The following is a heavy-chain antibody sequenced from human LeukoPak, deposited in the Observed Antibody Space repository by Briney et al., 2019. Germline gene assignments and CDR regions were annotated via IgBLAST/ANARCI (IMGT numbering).Heavy chain of an antibody. CDR2: IYYSGST. Sequence: SQTLSLTCTVSGGSISSGDYYWSWIRQPPGKGLEWIGYIYYSGSTYYNPSLKSRVTISVGTSKNQFSLKLSSVTAADTAVYYCARVVSGDYDSSGYYLPIWGQGTMVTVSS. D-gene: IGHD3-22*01. J-gene: IGHJ3*02. V-gene: IGHV4-30-4*01. CDR3: ARVVSGDYDSSGYYLPI. CDR1: GGSISSGDYY.